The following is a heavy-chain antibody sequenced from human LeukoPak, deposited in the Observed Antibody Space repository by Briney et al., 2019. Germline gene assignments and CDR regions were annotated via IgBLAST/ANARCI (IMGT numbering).Heavy chain of an antibody. CDR1: GYTFSDYH. J-gene: IGHJ4*02. D-gene: IGHD3-22*01. CDR2: INPNSGGT. V-gene: IGHV1-2*02. CDR3: ARESDSSGYYVD. Sequence: ASVKVSCKASGYTFSDYHMHWVRQAPGQGLEWMGWINPNSGGTNYAQKFQGRVTMTRDTSISTAYMELSRLRSDDTAVYYCARESDSSGYYVDWGQGTLVTVSS.